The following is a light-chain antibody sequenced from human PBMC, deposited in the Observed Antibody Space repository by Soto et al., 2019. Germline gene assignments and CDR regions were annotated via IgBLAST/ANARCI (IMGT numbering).Light chain of an antibody. CDR3: QQYNKSPLT. CDR2: GAS. Sequence: EIVMTQSPVTLSVSPGERATLSCRASQSVSGNLAWYQQKPGQAPRLLIYGASTRDTGIPARFSGSGSGTEFTLTISSLQSEDFAVYYCQQYNKSPLTFGGGTKVEIK. V-gene: IGKV3-15*01. J-gene: IGKJ4*01. CDR1: QSVSGN.